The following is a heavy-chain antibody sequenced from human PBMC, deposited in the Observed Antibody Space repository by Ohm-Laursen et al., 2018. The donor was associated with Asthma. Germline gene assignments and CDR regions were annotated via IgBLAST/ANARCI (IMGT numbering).Heavy chain of an antibody. D-gene: IGHD6-13*01. V-gene: IGHV3-30*18. CDR1: GFTFTDYW. Sequence: SLRLSCAASGFTFTDYWMHWVRQAPGKGLEWIAVISYDGSQTYYADSVKGRFTISRDNSKNTLYVQMNSLRVEDTAVYYCAKGSYQQLDFDNNWGQGTLVTVSS. J-gene: IGHJ4*02. CDR2: ISYDGSQT. CDR3: AKGSYQQLDFDNN.